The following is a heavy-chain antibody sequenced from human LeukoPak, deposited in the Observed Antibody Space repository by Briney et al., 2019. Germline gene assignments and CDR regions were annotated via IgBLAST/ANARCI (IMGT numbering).Heavy chain of an antibody. CDR2: IYYSGST. CDR3: VANYYDSSGAT. Sequence: SETLSLTXTVSGGSISSYYWSWIRQPPGKGLEWIGYIYYSGSTNYNPSLKSRVTISVDTSKNQFSLKLSSVTAADTAVYYCVANYYDSSGATWGQGTLVTVSS. J-gene: IGHJ5*02. D-gene: IGHD3-22*01. V-gene: IGHV4-59*01. CDR1: GGSISSYY.